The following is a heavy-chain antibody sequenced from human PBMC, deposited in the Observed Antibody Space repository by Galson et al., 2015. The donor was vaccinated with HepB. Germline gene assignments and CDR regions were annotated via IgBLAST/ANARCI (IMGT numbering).Heavy chain of an antibody. V-gene: IGHV3-9*01. D-gene: IGHD6-13*01. CDR2: ISWNSGSI. J-gene: IGHJ4*02. CDR1: GFTFDDYA. Sequence: SLRLSCAASGFTFDDYAMHWVRQAPGKGLEWVSGISWNSGSIGYADSVKGRFTISRDNAKNSLYLQMNSLRAEDTALYYCAKDTGPYTAAALGFDYWGQGTLVTVSS. CDR3: AKDTGPYTAAALGFDY.